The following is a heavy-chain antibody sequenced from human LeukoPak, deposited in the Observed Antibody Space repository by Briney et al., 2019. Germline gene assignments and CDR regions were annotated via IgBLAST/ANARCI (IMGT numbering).Heavy chain of an antibody. Sequence: GGSLRLSCAASGFTFSGSAMHWVRQASGKGREWVGRIRSKANSYATAYAASVKGRFTISRDDSKNTAYLQMNSLKTEDTAVYYCTRHRWELLSNWFDPWGQGTLVTVSS. CDR3: TRHRWELLSNWFDP. D-gene: IGHD1-26*01. CDR1: GFTFSGSA. J-gene: IGHJ5*02. CDR2: IRSKANSYAT. V-gene: IGHV3-73*01.